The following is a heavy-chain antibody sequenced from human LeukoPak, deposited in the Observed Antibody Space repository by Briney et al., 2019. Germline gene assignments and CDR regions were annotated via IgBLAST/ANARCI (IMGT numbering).Heavy chain of an antibody. V-gene: IGHV3-74*01. CDR1: GFTFHSYW. Sequence: LTGGSLRLSCAASGFTFHSYWMHWVRHAPGKGLVWVSRIDNDGGSTTYADSVKGRFTISRDNAKNTLYLQMNSVRAEDTAVYYCARSSFPYYFDYWGQGTLVTVSS. J-gene: IGHJ4*02. D-gene: IGHD3-16*01. CDR2: IDNDGGST. CDR3: ARSSFPYYFDY.